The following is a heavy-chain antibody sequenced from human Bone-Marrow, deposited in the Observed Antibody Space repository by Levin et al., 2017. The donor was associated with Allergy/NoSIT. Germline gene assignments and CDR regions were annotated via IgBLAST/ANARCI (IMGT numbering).Heavy chain of an antibody. CDR1: GFSFRSFG. D-gene: IGHD6-13*01. J-gene: IGHJ4*02. CDR2: ISYDESDK. CDR3: AKDVVFGTSSWSLDL. Sequence: LSLTCAASGFSFRSFGMHWVRQAPGKGLEWVAVISYDESDKFYADSVKGRFTISRDNTKNTLYLQMNSLRSEDAAVYYCAKDVVFGTSSWSLDLWGQGTLVTVSS. V-gene: IGHV3-30*18.